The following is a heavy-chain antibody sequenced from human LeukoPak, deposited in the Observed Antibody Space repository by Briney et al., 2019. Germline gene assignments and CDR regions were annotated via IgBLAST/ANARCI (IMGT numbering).Heavy chain of an antibody. Sequence: GGSLILSCSASGFTFSSYAMAWVRQAPGKGLQWVANIKKDGSEKYYVDSVKGRFTISRDNAKNSVYLQMNSLRAEDTAVYYCAGGSGWLIDYWGQGTLVTVSS. CDR1: GFTFSSYA. D-gene: IGHD6-19*01. CDR3: AGGSGWLIDY. CDR2: IKKDGSEK. V-gene: IGHV3-7*04. J-gene: IGHJ4*02.